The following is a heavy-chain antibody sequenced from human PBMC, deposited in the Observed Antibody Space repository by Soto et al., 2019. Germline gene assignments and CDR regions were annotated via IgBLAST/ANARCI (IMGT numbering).Heavy chain of an antibody. J-gene: IGHJ4*02. CDR2: INHSGST. D-gene: IGHD3-16*02. CDR1: GGSFSGYY. Sequence: PSETLSLTCAVYGGSFSGYYWSWIRQPPGKGLEWIGGINHSGSTNYNPSLKSRVTISVDTSKNQFSLKLSSVTAADTAVYYCARGRGSYRYRTFEYYFDYWGQGTLVTVSS. CDR3: ARGRGSYRYRTFEYYFDY. V-gene: IGHV4-34*01.